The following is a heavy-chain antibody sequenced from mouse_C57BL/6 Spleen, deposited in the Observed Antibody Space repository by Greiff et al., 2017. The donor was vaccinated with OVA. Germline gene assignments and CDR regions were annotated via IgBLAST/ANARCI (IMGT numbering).Heavy chain of an antibody. V-gene: IGHV6-3*01. CDR2: IRLKSDNYAT. D-gene: IGHD1-1*01. Sequence: EVKLQESGGGLVQPGGSMKLSCVASGFTFSNYWMNWVRQSPEKGLEWVAQIRLKSDNYATHYAESVKGRFTISRDDSKSSVYLQMNNLRAEDTGIYYCTKTTAVDYAMDYWGQGTSVTVSS. J-gene: IGHJ4*01. CDR1: GFTFSNYW. CDR3: TKTTAVDYAMDY.